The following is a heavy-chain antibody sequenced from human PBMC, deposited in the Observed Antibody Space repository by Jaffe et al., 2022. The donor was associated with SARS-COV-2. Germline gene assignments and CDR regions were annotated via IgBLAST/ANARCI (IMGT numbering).Heavy chain of an antibody. J-gene: IGHJ6*02. D-gene: IGHD2-21*02. Sequence: QVQLQESGPGLVKPSETLSLTCTVSGGSINDHHWSWIRQPPGMELEWIGYIHYTGTTKYNPSLKSRGTISVDTSKNQFSLKLTSVTAADTAVYYCARDRSIHCGGDCYYYYGMDVWGQGTTVTVSS. CDR2: IHYTGTT. V-gene: IGHV4-59*11. CDR1: GGSINDHH. CDR3: ARDRSIHCGGDCYYYYGMDV.